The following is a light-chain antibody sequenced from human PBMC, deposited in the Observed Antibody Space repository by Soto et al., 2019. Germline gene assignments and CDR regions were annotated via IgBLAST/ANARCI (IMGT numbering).Light chain of an antibody. CDR1: QSVSSY. V-gene: IGKV3D-11*02. Sequence: EIVLTQSPATLSLSPGERATLSCRASQSVSSYLAWYQQKPGQAPRLLIYDASNRATGIPARFSGSGPGTDFTLTISSLEPEDFAVYYCQMSSNCPFTFGPGTKVD. CDR2: DAS. CDR3: QMSSNCPFT. J-gene: IGKJ3*01.